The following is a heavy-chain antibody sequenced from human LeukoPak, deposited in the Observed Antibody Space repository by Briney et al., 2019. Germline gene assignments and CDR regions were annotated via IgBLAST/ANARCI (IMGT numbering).Heavy chain of an antibody. Sequence: QPGRSLRLSCAASGFTFSSYWMHWVRQAPGKGLLWVSRINSDGSSTSYADSVKGRFTISRDNAKNTLYLQMNSLRAEDTAVYYCAREGSGNYWGNDYWGQGTLVTVSS. J-gene: IGHJ4*02. CDR1: GFTFSSYW. CDR3: AREGSGNYWGNDY. V-gene: IGHV3-74*01. D-gene: IGHD1-26*01. CDR2: INSDGSST.